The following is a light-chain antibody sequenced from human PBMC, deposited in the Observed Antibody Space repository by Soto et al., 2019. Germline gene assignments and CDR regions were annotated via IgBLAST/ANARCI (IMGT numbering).Light chain of an antibody. Sequence: QSALTQPRSVSGSPGQSVTISCTGTSSDVGGHNYVSWYQQYPGKAPKLMIYYVSERPSGVPDRFSGSKSGNTASLTISGLQAEDEADYYCCSYAGSYTYFVFGTGTKVTVL. V-gene: IGLV2-11*01. J-gene: IGLJ1*01. CDR1: SSDVGGHNY. CDR3: CSYAGSYTYFV. CDR2: YVS.